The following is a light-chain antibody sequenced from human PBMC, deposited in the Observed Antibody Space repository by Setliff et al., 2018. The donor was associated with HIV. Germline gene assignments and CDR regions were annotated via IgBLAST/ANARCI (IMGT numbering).Light chain of an antibody. CDR2: EVT. CDR1: NSDVGSYNF. Sequence: QSALPQPASMSGSPGQSITISCTGTNSDVGSYNFVSWYQHHPGKVPKLIIFEVTQRPSGVSTRFSGSKSGNTASLTISGLQAEDEADYYCFSYAGSGTYVFGTGTKVTVL. J-gene: IGLJ1*01. CDR3: FSYAGSGTYV. V-gene: IGLV2-23*02.